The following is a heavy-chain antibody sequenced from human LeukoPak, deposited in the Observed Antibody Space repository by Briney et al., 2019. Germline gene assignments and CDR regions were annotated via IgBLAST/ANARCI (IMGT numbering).Heavy chain of an antibody. CDR3: AAGPWELDF. D-gene: IGHD1-26*01. Sequence: SETLSLTCTVSGVSINTYYASWIRQAPGKGLEFIGSIYNGGNTNYNPSLKSRATISVDTSNNQFSLRLTSATAADTAMYYCAAGPWELDFWGQGTLVTVSS. J-gene: IGHJ4*02. V-gene: IGHV4-4*09. CDR2: IYNGGNT. CDR1: GVSINTYY.